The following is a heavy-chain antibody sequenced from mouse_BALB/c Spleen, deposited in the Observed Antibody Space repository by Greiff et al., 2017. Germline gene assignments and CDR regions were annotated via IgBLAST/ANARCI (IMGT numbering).Heavy chain of an antibody. Sequence: DVMLVESGGGLVKPGGSLKLSCAASGFTFSSYDMSWVRQTPEKRLEWVASISSGGSTYYPDSVKGRFTISRDNARNILYLQMSSLRSEDTAMYYCARGHDGYYVDYWGQGTTLTVSS. D-gene: IGHD2-3*01. CDR2: ISSGGST. CDR1: GFTFSSYD. J-gene: IGHJ2*01. V-gene: IGHV5-6-5*01. CDR3: ARGHDGYYVDY.